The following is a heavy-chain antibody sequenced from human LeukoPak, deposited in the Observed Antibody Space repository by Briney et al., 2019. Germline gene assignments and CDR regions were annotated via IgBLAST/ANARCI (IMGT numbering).Heavy chain of an antibody. D-gene: IGHD3-22*01. CDR3: ARVYYYDSSGYYVGFYFDY. J-gene: IGHJ4*02. CDR1: GYSFTSYW. V-gene: IGHV5-51*01. CDR2: IYPGDSDT. Sequence: GESLKISCKGSGYSFTSYWIGWVRQMPGKGLEWMGIIYPGDSDTRYSPSFQGQVTISADKSISTAYLQWSSLKASDTAMYYCARVYYYDSSGYYVGFYFDYWGQGTLVTVSS.